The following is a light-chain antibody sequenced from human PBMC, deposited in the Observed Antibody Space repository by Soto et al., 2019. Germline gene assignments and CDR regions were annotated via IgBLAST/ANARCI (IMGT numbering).Light chain of an antibody. CDR2: AVS. CDR3: QKYDPAPQR. CDR1: QGIIDY. J-gene: IGKJ1*01. Sequence: DIQMTQSPSSLSASVGDRVTITCRSSQGIIDYLAWLQQKPGKAPEVLIYAVSTLQSGVPSRFSGSGSGTDFTLTISTLQSEDVATYCCQKYDPAPQRFGPGNMVDI. V-gene: IGKV1-27*01.